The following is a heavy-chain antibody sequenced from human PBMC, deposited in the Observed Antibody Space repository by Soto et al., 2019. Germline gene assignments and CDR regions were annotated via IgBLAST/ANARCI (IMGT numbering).Heavy chain of an antibody. Sequence: PSETLSLTGIEAGGSIRGDYWSWIRQPPGKGLEWIGYIYYSGSTNYNPSLKSRVTISINTSKNQFSLKLSSVTAADTAVYYCARGGLLWFGEPRGMDVWGQGTTVTVSS. CDR1: GGSIRGDY. D-gene: IGHD3-10*01. V-gene: IGHV4-59*01. J-gene: IGHJ6*02. CDR2: IYYSGST. CDR3: ARGGLLWFGEPRGMDV.